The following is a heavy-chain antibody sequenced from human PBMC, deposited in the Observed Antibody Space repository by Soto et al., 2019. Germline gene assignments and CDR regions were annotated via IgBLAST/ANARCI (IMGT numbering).Heavy chain of an antibody. D-gene: IGHD3-10*01. V-gene: IGHV3-21*01. Sequence: PGGSLRLSCAASGSTFSSYSMNWVRQAPGKGLEWVSLITSSNSYIYYGDSVKGRFTISRDNAKKSLYLQMNSLRAEDTAVYYCARDGGRLYRGDHYFDYWGLGTLVTVS. CDR3: ARDGGRLYRGDHYFDY. J-gene: IGHJ4*02. CDR2: ITSSNSYI. CDR1: GSTFSSYS.